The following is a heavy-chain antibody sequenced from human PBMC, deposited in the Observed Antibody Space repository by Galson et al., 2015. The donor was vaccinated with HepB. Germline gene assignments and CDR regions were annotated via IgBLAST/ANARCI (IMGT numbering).Heavy chain of an antibody. CDR1: GYTFTNYV. V-gene: IGHV1-3*01. D-gene: IGHD6-19*01. Sequence: SVKVSCKASGYTFTNYVIHWVRQAPGQRPEWMGWVNFGNGDTEYSQNFQGRVTITRDTSANTAYMELKSLRSEDTAVYYCAIEGWLVRYFEFWGQGTLVTVSS. CDR3: AIEGWLVRYFEF. J-gene: IGHJ4*02. CDR2: VNFGNGDT.